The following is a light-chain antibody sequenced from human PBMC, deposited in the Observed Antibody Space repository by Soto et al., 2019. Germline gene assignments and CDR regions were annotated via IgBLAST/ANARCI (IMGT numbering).Light chain of an antibody. CDR1: QSISSY. CDR3: QQSYSTPLT. J-gene: IGKJ4*01. V-gene: IGKV1-39*01. Sequence: DMHMTQSPSSLSASLGDRVTITSRASQSISSYLNWYQQKPGKAPKLLIYAASSLQSGVPSRFSGSGSGTDFTLTISSLQPEDFATYYCQQSYSTPLTFGGGTKVDIK. CDR2: AAS.